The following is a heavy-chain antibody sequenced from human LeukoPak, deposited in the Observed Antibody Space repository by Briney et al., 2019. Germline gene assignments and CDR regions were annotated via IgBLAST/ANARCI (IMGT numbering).Heavy chain of an antibody. Sequence: ASVKVSCKASGYTFTSYYMHWVRQAPGQGLEWMGWISAYNGNTNYAQKLQGRVTMTTDTSTSTAYMELRSLRSDDTAVYYCARKKYSGGWYFDYWGQGTLVTVSS. D-gene: IGHD6-19*01. CDR3: ARKKYSGGWYFDY. CDR1: GYTFTSYY. CDR2: ISAYNGNT. V-gene: IGHV1-18*04. J-gene: IGHJ4*02.